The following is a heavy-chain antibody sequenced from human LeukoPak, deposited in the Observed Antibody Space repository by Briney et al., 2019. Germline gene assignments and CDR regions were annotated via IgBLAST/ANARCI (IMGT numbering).Heavy chain of an antibody. Sequence: GGSLRLSCAASGFTFSSYEMNWVRQAPGKGPEWVSYITSSGSNIHYADSVKGRFTLSRDNAKNSLYLKMNSLRAEDTAVYYCAREVYCSSTSCYGSWFDPWGQGTLVTVSS. CDR1: GFTFSSYE. V-gene: IGHV3-48*03. CDR2: ITSSGSNI. D-gene: IGHD2-2*01. CDR3: AREVYCSSTSCYGSWFDP. J-gene: IGHJ5*02.